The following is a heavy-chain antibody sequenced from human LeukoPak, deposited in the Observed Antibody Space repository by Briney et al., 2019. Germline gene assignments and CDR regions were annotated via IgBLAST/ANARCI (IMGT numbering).Heavy chain of an antibody. Sequence: GGSLRLSCAASGFTFNTYTLNWVRQAPGKGPEWVAYISSSSSTIYYADSVKGRFTISRDNGKNSLYLQMNSLTAEDTAVYYCARLGPASSGWPESFDYWGQGTLVTVSS. D-gene: IGHD6-19*01. CDR2: ISSSSSTI. J-gene: IGHJ4*02. CDR1: GFTFNTYT. V-gene: IGHV3-48*01. CDR3: ARLGPASSGWPESFDY.